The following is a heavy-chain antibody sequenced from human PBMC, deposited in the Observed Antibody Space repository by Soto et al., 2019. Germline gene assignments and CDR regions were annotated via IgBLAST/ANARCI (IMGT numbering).Heavy chain of an antibody. Sequence: QVPLVQSGAEVKKPGSSVKVSCKASGGTFSSYAISWVRQAPGQGLEWMGGIIPIFGTANYAQKFQGRVTLTADESTSTAHMELSSLRSEDTAVYYGARGRTTTQDAFDIWGQGTMVTVSS. J-gene: IGHJ3*02. CDR1: GGTFSSYA. CDR3: ARGRTTTQDAFDI. D-gene: IGHD1-1*01. V-gene: IGHV1-69*12. CDR2: IIPIFGTA.